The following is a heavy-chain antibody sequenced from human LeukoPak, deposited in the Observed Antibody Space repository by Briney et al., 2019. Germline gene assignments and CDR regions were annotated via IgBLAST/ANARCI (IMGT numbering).Heavy chain of an antibody. J-gene: IGHJ4*02. CDR3: ARAGWWQLAYFDY. V-gene: IGHV1-3*01. Sequence: ASVKVSCKASGYTFSSYAMHWVRQAPGQRLECMGWINAGNGNTKYSQKFQGRVTITRDTSASTAYMELSSLRSEDTAVYYCARAGWWQLAYFDYWGQGTLVTVSS. CDR2: INAGNGNT. D-gene: IGHD2-15*01. CDR1: GYTFSSYA.